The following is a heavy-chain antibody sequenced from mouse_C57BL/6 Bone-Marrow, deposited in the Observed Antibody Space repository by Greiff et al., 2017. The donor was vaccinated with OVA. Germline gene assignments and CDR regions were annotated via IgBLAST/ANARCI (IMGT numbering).Heavy chain of an antibody. J-gene: IGHJ3*01. V-gene: IGHV4-1*01. CDR3: ASYGYDGAWFAY. D-gene: IGHD2-2*01. Sequence: EVQLLQSGGGLVQPGGSLKLSCAASGIDFSRYWMSWVRRAPGKGLEWIGEINPDSSTINYAPSLKDKFIISRDNAKNTLYLQMSKVRSEDTALYYCASYGYDGAWFAYWGQGTLVTVSA. CDR2: INPDSSTI. CDR1: GIDFSRYW.